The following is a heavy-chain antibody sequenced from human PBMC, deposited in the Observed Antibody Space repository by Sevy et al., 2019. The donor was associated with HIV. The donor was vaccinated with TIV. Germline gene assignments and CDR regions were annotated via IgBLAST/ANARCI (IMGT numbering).Heavy chain of an antibody. CDR1: GYTFTGYY. CDR3: AREIVVVPAAIGRDY. J-gene: IGHJ4*02. V-gene: IGHV1-2*02. D-gene: IGHD2-2*01. Sequence: ASVKVSCKASGYTFTGYYMHWVRQAPGQGLEWMGWINPNSGGTNYAQKFQGRVTMTRDRSIGTAYMELGRLRSDDTAVYYCAREIVVVPAAIGRDYWGQGTLVTVSS. CDR2: INPNSGGT.